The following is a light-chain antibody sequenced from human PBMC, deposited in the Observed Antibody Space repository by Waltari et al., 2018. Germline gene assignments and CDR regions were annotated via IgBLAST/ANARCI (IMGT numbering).Light chain of an antibody. CDR2: ATS. V-gene: IGKV3-20*01. J-gene: IGKJ4*01. CDR3: QQYGTFPAT. CDR1: QSVSTPF. Sequence: VLTQSPDTLSLSPGERATLSCRASQSVSTPFFLWYQQKPGQAPRLLIFATSSRATGIPDRFSGSGSGTDFTLTISRLEPEVFAVYYCQQYGTFPATFGGGTKVEIK.